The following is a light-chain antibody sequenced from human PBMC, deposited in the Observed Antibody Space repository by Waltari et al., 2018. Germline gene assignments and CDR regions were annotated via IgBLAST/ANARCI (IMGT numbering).Light chain of an antibody. CDR3: QQHTDWPLT. Sequence: EIVLTQSPATLSLSPGERATLSCRASQSVGSNLAWYQQKPGLTPSLVIYGASNRATGIPDRFSASGSGTDFTLTISSLEPDDFAVYYCQQHTDWPLTFGGGTKVEI. V-gene: IGKV3-11*01. J-gene: IGKJ4*01. CDR1: QSVGSN. CDR2: GAS.